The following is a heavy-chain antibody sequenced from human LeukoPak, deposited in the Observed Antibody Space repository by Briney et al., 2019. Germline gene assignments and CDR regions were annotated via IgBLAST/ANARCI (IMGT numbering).Heavy chain of an antibody. CDR3: ATDRAVVNWFDP. CDR2: FDPEDGET. D-gene: IGHD4-23*01. V-gene: IGHV1-24*01. CDR1: GYTLTELS. J-gene: IGHJ5*02. Sequence: VASVKVSCKVSGYTLTELSMHWVRQAPGKGLEWMGGFDPEDGETIYAQKFQGRVTMTEDTSTDTAYMELSGLRSEDTAVYYCATDRAVVNWFDPWGQGTLVTVSS.